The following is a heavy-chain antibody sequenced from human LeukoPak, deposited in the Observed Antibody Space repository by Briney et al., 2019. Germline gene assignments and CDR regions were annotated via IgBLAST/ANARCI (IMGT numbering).Heavy chain of an antibody. CDR1: GLTFSNYA. V-gene: IGHV3-23*01. CDR2: VTGSGGST. J-gene: IGHJ4*02. Sequence: GGSLRLSCAASGLTFSNYAMSWVRQAPGKGLEWVSAVTGSGGSTYYADSVKRRFTVSRDNSKNTLYLQINSLRDQDTAVYYCAKLLDFWGEGTLVTVSS. CDR3: AKLLDF.